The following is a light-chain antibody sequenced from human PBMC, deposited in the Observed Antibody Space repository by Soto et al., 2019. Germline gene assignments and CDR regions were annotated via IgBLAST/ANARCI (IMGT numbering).Light chain of an antibody. CDR3: QQTYTTPRT. CDR2: AAT. J-gene: IGKJ1*01. Sequence: DIQMTQSPSSLSASVGDRVTITCRASQSISSFLNWYQQKPGEAPKLLIYAATSLHSGVPSRFSGSGYATDFTLTISSLQPEDFATYYCQQTYTTPRTFGQGATVEI. V-gene: IGKV1-39*01. CDR1: QSISSF.